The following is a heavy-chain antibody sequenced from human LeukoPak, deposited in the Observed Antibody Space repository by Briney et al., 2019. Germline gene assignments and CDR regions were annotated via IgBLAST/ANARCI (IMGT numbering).Heavy chain of an antibody. CDR1: GFTFSSYA. CDR2: ISGSGGST. J-gene: IGHJ6*02. Sequence: GGSLRLSCAASGFTFSSYAMSWVRQAPGKGLEWVSAISGSGGSTYYADSVKGRFTISRDNSKNTLYLQMNSLRAEDTAVYYCAKDSPYPNYDSSAPYYYYGMDVWGQGTTVTVSS. V-gene: IGHV3-23*01. D-gene: IGHD3-22*01. CDR3: AKDSPYPNYDSSAPYYYYGMDV.